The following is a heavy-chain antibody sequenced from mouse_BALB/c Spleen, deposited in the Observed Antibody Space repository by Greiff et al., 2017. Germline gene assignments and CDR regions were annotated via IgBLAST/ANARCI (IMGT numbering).Heavy chain of an antibody. Sequence: QVQLKESGAELVKPGASVKLSCKASGYTFTSYYMYWVKQRPGQGLEWIGEINPSNGGTNFNEKFKSKATLTVDKSSSTAYMQLSSLTSEDSAVYYCTRWGYGNHRYFDVWGAGTTVTVSS. J-gene: IGHJ1*01. V-gene: IGHV1S81*02. CDR3: TRWGYGNHRYFDV. CDR1: GYTFTSYY. CDR2: INPSNGGT. D-gene: IGHD2-1*01.